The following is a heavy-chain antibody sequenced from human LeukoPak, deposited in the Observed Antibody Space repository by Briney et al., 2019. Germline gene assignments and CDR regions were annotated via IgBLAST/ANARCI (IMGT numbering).Heavy chain of an antibody. D-gene: IGHD3-22*01. CDR1: GYTFTSYY. CDR3: ARGYDSSAEGDY. J-gene: IGHJ4*02. Sequence: ASVKVSCKASGYTFTSYYMHWVRQAPGQGLEWMGWINPNSGGTNYAQKFQGRVTMTRDTSISTAYMELSRLRSDDTAVYYCARGYDSSAEGDYWGQGTLVTVSS. V-gene: IGHV1-2*02. CDR2: INPNSGGT.